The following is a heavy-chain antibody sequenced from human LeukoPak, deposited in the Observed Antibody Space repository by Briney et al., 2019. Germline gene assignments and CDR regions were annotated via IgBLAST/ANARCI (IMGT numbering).Heavy chain of an antibody. J-gene: IGHJ4*02. CDR1: GGSISSYY. V-gene: IGHV4-59*08. CDR3: ARLFDPGRVTAIRTIDY. CDR2: IYYSGST. D-gene: IGHD2-21*02. Sequence: SETLSLTCTVSGGSISSYYWSWIRQPPGEGLEWIGYIYYSGSTNYNPSLKSRVTISVDTSKNQFSLKLSSVTAADTAVYYCARLFDPGRVTAIRTIDYWGQGTLVTVSS.